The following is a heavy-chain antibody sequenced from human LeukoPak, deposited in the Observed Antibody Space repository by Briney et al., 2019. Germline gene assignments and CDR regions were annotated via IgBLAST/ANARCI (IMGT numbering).Heavy chain of an antibody. D-gene: IGHD6-13*01. V-gene: IGHV1-2*02. CDR1: GYTFTGYY. Sequence: ASVKVSCKASGYTFTGYYMHWVRQAPGQVLGWMGWINPNSGGTNYAQKFQGRVTMTRDTSISTAYMELSRLRSDDTAVYYCARDRYRSSPQTFDYWGQGTLVTVSS. J-gene: IGHJ4*02. CDR3: ARDRYRSSPQTFDY. CDR2: INPNSGGT.